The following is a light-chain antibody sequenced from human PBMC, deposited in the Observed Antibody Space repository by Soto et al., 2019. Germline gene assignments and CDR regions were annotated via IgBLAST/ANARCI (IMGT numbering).Light chain of an antibody. Sequence: EIVLPQSPGTLSLSPGERATLSCRASHSVSSTYLAWYQQKPGQAPRLLIYGSSSRATGIPDWVSGSASGTDFTLTINRLEPEDFAIYYCQQYGDSRTFGQGTKLEIK. CDR2: GSS. CDR3: QQYGDSRT. CDR1: HSVSSTY. V-gene: IGKV3-20*01. J-gene: IGKJ2*01.